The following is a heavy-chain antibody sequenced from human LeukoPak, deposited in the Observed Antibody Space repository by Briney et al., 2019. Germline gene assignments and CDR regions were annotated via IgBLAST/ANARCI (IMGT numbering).Heavy chain of an antibody. CDR1: GFTFSDYY. CDR3: ARVGGSGCSGGSCYSFPHYYYYYMDV. D-gene: IGHD2-15*01. Sequence: GGSLRLSCAASGFTFSDYYMSWIRQAPGKGLEWVSYISSSGSTIYYADSVKGRFTISRDNAKNSLYLQMNSLRAEDTAVYYCARVGGSGCSGGSCYSFPHYYYYYMDVWGQGTLVTVSS. V-gene: IGHV3-11*04. CDR2: ISSSGSTI. J-gene: IGHJ6*03.